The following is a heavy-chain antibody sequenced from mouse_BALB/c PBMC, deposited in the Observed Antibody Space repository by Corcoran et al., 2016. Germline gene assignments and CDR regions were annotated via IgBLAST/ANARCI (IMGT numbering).Heavy chain of an antibody. CDR2: IDPANGNT. Sequence: EVQLQQSGAELVKPGASVKLSCTASGFNIKDTYMHWVKQRPEHGLELIGRIDPANGNTKYDPKFQGKATITADTYSNPAYLQLSSLTSEDTAVYYCANWDWYFDVWGAGTTVTVSS. CDR1: GFNIKDTY. J-gene: IGHJ1*01. D-gene: IGHD4-1*01. CDR3: ANWDWYFDV. V-gene: IGHV14-3*02.